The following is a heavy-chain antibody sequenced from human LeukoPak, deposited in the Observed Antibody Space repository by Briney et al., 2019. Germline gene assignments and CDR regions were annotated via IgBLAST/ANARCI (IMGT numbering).Heavy chain of an antibody. CDR1: GFPFSSYA. Sequence: PGRSLRLSCAASGFPFSSYAMHWVRQAPGKGLEWVAGITYDGENEYYVNSVKGRFTISRDNSKNTLYLQMNSLRAEDTAVYYCARDGRSYYYDSSGYYIPGIRYYGVDVWGQGTTVTVSS. D-gene: IGHD3-22*01. CDR3: ARDGRSYYYDSSGYYIPGIRYYGVDV. V-gene: IGHV3-30*03. CDR2: ITYDGENE. J-gene: IGHJ6*02.